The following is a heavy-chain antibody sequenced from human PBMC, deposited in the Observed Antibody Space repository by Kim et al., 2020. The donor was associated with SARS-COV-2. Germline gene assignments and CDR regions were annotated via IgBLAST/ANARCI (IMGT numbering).Heavy chain of an antibody. CDR3: ASRRRNYITMAHYGMDV. V-gene: IGHV4-39*01. CDR1: GGSISSSSYY. D-gene: IGHD3-10*01. J-gene: IGHJ6*02. Sequence: SETLSLTCTVSGGSISSSSYYWGWIRQPPGKGLEWIGSIYYSGSTYYNPSLKSRVTISVDTSKNQFSLKLSSVTAADTAVYYCASRRRNYITMAHYGMDVWGQGTTVTVSS. CDR2: IYYSGST.